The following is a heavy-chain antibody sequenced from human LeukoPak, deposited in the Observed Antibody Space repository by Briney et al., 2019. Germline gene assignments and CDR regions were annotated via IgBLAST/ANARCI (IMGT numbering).Heavy chain of an antibody. CDR2: INPNSGGT. V-gene: IGHV1-2*02. CDR1: RYTLTGYY. Sequence: ASVNVSCKASRYTLTGYYMHWVRQAPGQGLEWMGWINPNSGGTNYAQKFQGRVTMTRDTSISTAYMELSRLSSHDTAVYYCARDPDGSSLRKGTSDAFDICGQGTMVTVSS. D-gene: IGHD6-13*01. J-gene: IGHJ3*02. CDR3: ARDPDGSSLRKGTSDAFDI.